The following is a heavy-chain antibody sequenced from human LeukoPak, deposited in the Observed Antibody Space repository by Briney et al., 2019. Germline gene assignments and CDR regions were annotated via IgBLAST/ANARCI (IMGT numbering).Heavy chain of an antibody. J-gene: IGHJ6*03. CDR2: INHSGST. CDR1: GGSFSGYY. CDR3: ARAFGDFWSGYYPSYYNYYMDV. Sequence: PSETLSLTCAVYGGSFSGYYWSWIRQPPGKGLEWIGEINHSGSTNYNPSLKSRVTISVDTSKNQFSLKLSSVTAADTAVYHCARAFGDFWSGYYPSYYNYYMDVWGKGTTVTVSS. D-gene: IGHD3-3*01. V-gene: IGHV4-34*01.